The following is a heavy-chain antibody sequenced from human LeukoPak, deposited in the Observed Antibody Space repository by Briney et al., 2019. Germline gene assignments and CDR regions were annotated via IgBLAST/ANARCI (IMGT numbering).Heavy chain of an antibody. Sequence: RGSLRLSCAASGFTFSSYAMHWVRQAPGQGLERVALISYDEIHKHYADSVEGRFTISRDNSKNMLYLQMNSLRAEDTAVYYCTRDSARRDGYNFDYWGQGTLVTVSS. V-gene: IGHV3-30*04. CDR1: GFTFSSYA. CDR2: ISYDEIHK. CDR3: TRDSARRDGYNFDY. J-gene: IGHJ4*02. D-gene: IGHD5-24*01.